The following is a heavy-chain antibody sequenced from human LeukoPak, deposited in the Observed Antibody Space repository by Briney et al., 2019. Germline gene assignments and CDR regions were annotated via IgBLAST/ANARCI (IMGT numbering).Heavy chain of an antibody. CDR2: IYYSGST. CDR3: ARGSQVGRAAAAFDY. D-gene: IGHD6-13*01. Sequence: SETLSLTCTVSGGSIISYYWSWIRQPPGKGLEWIGYIYYSGSTNYNPSLKNRVTILVDTSNNQFSLRLTSVTAADTAVYYCARGSQVGRAAAAFDYWGQGALVTVSS. J-gene: IGHJ4*02. V-gene: IGHV4-59*08. CDR1: GGSIISYY.